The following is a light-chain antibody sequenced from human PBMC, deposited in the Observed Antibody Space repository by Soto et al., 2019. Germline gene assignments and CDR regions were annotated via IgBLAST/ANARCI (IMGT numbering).Light chain of an antibody. CDR2: AAS. Sequence: DIQMTQSPSSLSASVGDRVLISCRASQSICSYLNWYQQKPGKAPKLLIYAASSLQSGVPSRFSGSGPGTDFTHTSSSLQPEDFATYYFQQSYSTPTFGQVTKLEIK. CDR1: QSICSY. CDR3: QQSYSTPT. J-gene: IGKJ2*01. V-gene: IGKV1-39*01.